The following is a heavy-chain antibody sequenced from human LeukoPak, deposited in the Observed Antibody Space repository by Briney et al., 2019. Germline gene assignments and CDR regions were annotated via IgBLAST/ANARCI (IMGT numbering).Heavy chain of an antibody. Sequence: ASVKVSCKASGYTLTNYGMNWVRQAPGQGLEWMGWISAYNGNTNYAQKLQGRVTMTTDTSTSTAYMELRSLRSDDTAVYYCARGTLCGGDCLYYFDYWGQGTLVTVSS. CDR1: GYTLTNYG. CDR3: ARGTLCGGDCLYYFDY. J-gene: IGHJ4*02. V-gene: IGHV1-18*01. D-gene: IGHD2-21*02. CDR2: ISAYNGNT.